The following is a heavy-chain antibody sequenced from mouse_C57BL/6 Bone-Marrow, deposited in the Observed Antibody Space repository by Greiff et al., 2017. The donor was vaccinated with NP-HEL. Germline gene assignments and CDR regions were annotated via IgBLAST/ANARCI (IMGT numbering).Heavy chain of an antibody. J-gene: IGHJ4*01. CDR2: ISYDGSN. D-gene: IGHD2-12*01. CDR3: ARDRGYSYAMDC. CDR1: GYSITSGYY. Sequence: ESGPGLVKPSQSLSLTCSVTGYSITSGYYWNWIRQFPGNKLEWMGYISYDGSNNYNPSLKNRISITRDTSKNQFFLKLNSVTTEDTATYYCARDRGYSYAMDCWGQGTSVTVSS. V-gene: IGHV3-6*01.